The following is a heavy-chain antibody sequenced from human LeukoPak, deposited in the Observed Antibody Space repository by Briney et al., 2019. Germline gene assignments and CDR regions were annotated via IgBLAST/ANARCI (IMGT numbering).Heavy chain of an antibody. J-gene: IGHJ4*02. CDR2: INPNSGGT. D-gene: IGHD2-2*01. CDR3: ARGGGHRYCSSTSCYLR. CDR1: GYTFTRYY. V-gene: IGHV1-2*02. Sequence: ASVKVSCKPSGYTFTRYYMHWVRQAPGQGLEWMGWINPNSGGTNYAQTFQRRVTMTRDTSISTAYMDLSRLRSDDTAVYYCARGGGHRYCSSTSCYLRWGQGTLVTVSS.